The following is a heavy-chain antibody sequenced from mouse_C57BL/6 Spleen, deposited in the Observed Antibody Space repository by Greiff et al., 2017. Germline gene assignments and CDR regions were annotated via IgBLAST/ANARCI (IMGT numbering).Heavy chain of an antibody. V-gene: IGHV10-1*01. CDR1: GFSFNTYA. D-gene: IGHD1-1*01. CDR2: IRSKSNNYAT. CDR3: VTAVVANWYFDV. Sequence: EVQLQESGGGLVQPKGSLKLSCAASGFSFNTYAMNWVRQAPGKGLEWVARIRSKSNNYATYYAYSVKDRFTISRDDSESMLYLQMNNLKTEDTAMYYCVTAVVANWYFDVWGTGTTVTVSS. J-gene: IGHJ1*03.